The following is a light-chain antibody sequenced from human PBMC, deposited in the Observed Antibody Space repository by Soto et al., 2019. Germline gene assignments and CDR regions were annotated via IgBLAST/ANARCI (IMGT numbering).Light chain of an antibody. J-gene: IGKJ5*01. CDR2: DAY. CDR3: QQYGTSEII. CDR1: QSFRGL. V-gene: IGKV3-11*01. Sequence: EVVLTQSPVTLSLAPLCRCTLSFRASQSFRGLLAWYQQKPGQAPRLLIYDAYNRATGIPPRFSASGSGTDFTLTISRLEPEDFAVFFCQQYGTSEIIFGQGTRLEIK.